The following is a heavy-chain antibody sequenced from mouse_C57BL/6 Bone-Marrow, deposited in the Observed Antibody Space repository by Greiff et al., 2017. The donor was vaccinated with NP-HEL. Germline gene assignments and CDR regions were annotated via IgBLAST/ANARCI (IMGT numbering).Heavy chain of an antibody. J-gene: IGHJ4*01. Sequence: QVQLQHPGAELVKPGASVKLSCKASGYTFTSYWMHWVKQRPGQGLEWIGMIHPNSGSTNYNEKFKSKATLTVDKSSSTAYMQLSSLTSEDSAVYYCASPTAQATDYAMDYWGQGTSVTVSS. CDR2: IHPNSGST. V-gene: IGHV1-64*01. CDR1: GYTFTSYW. D-gene: IGHD3-2*02. CDR3: ASPTAQATDYAMDY.